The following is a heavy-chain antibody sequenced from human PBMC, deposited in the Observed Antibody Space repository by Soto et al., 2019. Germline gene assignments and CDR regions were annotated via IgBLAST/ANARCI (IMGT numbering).Heavy chain of an antibody. D-gene: IGHD3-3*01. V-gene: IGHV1-2*04. Sequence: ASVKVSCKASGYTFTGYYMHWVRQAPGQGLEWMGWINPNSGGTNYAQKFQGWVTMTRDTSISTTYMELSRLRSDDTAVYYCARGSGYDFWSGYYPSYYMDVWGKGTTVTVS. CDR1: GYTFTGYY. CDR2: INPNSGGT. J-gene: IGHJ6*03. CDR3: ARGSGYDFWSGYYPSYYMDV.